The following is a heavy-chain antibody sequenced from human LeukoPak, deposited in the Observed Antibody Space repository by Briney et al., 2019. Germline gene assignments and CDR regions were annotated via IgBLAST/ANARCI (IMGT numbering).Heavy chain of an antibody. Sequence: GGSLRLSCTASGFTFSRHWISWVRQTPGKGLEWVANIEEDGSEQYYVDSVKGRFTMSRDNAKSSLYLQMNSLRAEDTAVYYCASPYYYDSSGPEHAFDIWGQGTMVTVSS. J-gene: IGHJ3*02. D-gene: IGHD3-22*01. CDR1: GFTFSRHW. V-gene: IGHV3-7*01. CDR2: IEEDGSEQ. CDR3: ASPYYYDSSGPEHAFDI.